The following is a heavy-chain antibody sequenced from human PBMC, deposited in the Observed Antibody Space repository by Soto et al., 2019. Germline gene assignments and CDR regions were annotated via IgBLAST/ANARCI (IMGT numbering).Heavy chain of an antibody. V-gene: IGHV1-18*01. Sequence: ASVKVSCKASGYTFTSYGISWVRQAPGQGLEWMGWISAYNGNTNYAQKLQGRVTMTTDTSTSTAYMELRSLRSDDTAVYYCATAIAVAGDDAFDIWGQGTMVTVSS. D-gene: IGHD6-19*01. CDR1: GYTFTSYG. J-gene: IGHJ3*02. CDR3: ATAIAVAGDDAFDI. CDR2: ISAYNGNT.